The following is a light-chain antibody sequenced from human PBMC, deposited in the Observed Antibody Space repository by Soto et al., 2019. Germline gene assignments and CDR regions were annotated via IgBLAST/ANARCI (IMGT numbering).Light chain of an antibody. CDR3: QHYHSYPWT. Sequence: DIQMTQSPSTLSAAVGDRVSISCRASQSINSWLAWYQQKPGQAPNVLIYDASTLESGVPSRFSGSGSGTEFTLSISSLQPHDSATYYCQHYHSYPWTFGQGTKVDIK. J-gene: IGKJ1*01. CDR2: DAS. V-gene: IGKV1-5*01. CDR1: QSINSW.